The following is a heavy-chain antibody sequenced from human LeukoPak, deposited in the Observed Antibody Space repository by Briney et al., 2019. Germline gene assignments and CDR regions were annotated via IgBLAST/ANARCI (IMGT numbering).Heavy chain of an antibody. CDR3: ARDLPYSSSWYGSVDYYYYGMDV. V-gene: IGHV4-4*07. D-gene: IGHD6-13*01. J-gene: IGHJ6*02. Sequence: SETLSLTCTVSGGSISSYYWSWIRQPAGKGLEWIGRIYTSGSTSYNPSLKSRVTMSVDTSKNQFSLKLSSVTAADTAVYYCARDLPYSSSWYGSVDYYYYGMDVWGQGTTVTVSS. CDR1: GGSISSYY. CDR2: IYTSGST.